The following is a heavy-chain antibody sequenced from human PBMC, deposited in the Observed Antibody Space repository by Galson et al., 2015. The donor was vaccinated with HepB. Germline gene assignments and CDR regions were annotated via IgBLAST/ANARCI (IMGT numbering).Heavy chain of an antibody. D-gene: IGHD1-26*01. V-gene: IGHV3-66*02. CDR3: ATERSTSGSYYCDN. Sequence: SLRLSCAASGFTVRTNSMSWVRQAPGKGLEWVSVFYSGGSTYYADSVKGRFTISRVDSKNTPYLHMNSLRPEDTAVYYCATERSTSGSYYCDNWGQGTLVTVSS. J-gene: IGHJ4*02. CDR2: FYSGGST. CDR1: GFTVRTNS.